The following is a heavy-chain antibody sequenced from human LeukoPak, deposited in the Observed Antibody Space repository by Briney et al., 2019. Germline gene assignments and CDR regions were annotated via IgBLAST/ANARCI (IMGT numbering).Heavy chain of an antibody. D-gene: IGHD5-24*01. J-gene: IGHJ4*02. CDR2: INPGGGST. Sequence: ASVKVSCKASGYTFTGYYMHWVRQAPGQGLEWMGIINPGGGSTDYAQKFQGRVTMTRDTSTRTVYMELSSLRSEDTAVYYCARGSIGDGYSYFDYWGQGTLVTVSS. V-gene: IGHV1-46*01. CDR3: ARGSIGDGYSYFDY. CDR1: GYTFTGYY.